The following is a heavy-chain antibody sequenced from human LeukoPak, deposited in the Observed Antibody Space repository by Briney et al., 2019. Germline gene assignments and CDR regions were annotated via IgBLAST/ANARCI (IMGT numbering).Heavy chain of an antibody. D-gene: IGHD3-10*01. CDR2: ISSRSRNI. CDR3: ASFPPYMVRTDAFDI. V-gene: IGHV3-21*01. CDR1: GFTFSSYS. Sequence: PGGSLRLSCAASGFTFSSYSMNWVRQAPGKGLEWVSSISSRSRNIYYADSVKGRFTISRDNAKNSLYLQMNSLRAEDTAVYYCASFPPYMVRTDAFDIWGQGTMVTVSS. J-gene: IGHJ3*02.